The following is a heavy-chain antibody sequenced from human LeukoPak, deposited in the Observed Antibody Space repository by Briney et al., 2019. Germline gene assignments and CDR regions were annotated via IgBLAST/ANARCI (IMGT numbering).Heavy chain of an antibody. Sequence: GESLKISCKGSGYSFTRYWLAWVRQMPGKGLEWMGIIYPGDSDTRYSPSFQGQVTISADKSISTTYLQWSSLKASDTAMYYCARRGYSYAYDYWGQGTLVTVFS. V-gene: IGHV5-51*01. CDR1: GYSFTRYW. J-gene: IGHJ4*02. CDR3: ARRGYSYAYDY. CDR2: IYPGDSDT. D-gene: IGHD5-18*01.